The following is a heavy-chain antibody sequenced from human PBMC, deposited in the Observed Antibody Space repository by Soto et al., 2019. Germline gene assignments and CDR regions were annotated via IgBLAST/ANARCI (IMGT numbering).Heavy chain of an antibody. Sequence: QVQLVESGGGVVQPGRSLRLSCAASGFTFSLYAMHWVRQAPGKGLEWVAVISYDGNNKNYADSVKGRLAISRDNSRNTLYLQMNSLRAEDTAVYYCARARLDTPALDYWGQGTLVTVSS. V-gene: IGHV3-30*09. D-gene: IGHD2-2*01. CDR1: GFTFSLYA. CDR2: ISYDGNNK. J-gene: IGHJ4*02. CDR3: ARARLDTPALDY.